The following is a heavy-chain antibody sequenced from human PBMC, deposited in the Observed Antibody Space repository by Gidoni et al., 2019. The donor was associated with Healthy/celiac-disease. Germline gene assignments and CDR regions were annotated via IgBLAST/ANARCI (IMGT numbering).Heavy chain of an antibody. D-gene: IGHD3-9*01. J-gene: IGHJ6*02. Sequence: EVQLVESGGGLVQPGGSLRLSCAASGVTVSSNYMSWVRQAPVKGLEWVSVIYSGGSTYYADSVKGRFTSSRDNSKNTLYLQMNSLRAEDTAVYYCARGNYDILTGPNYYYYGMDVWGQGTTVTVSS. CDR1: GVTVSSNY. V-gene: IGHV3-66*01. CDR3: ARGNYDILTGPNYYYYGMDV. CDR2: IYSGGST.